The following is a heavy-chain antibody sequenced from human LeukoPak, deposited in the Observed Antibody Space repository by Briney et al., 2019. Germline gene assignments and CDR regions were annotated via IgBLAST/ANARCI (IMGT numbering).Heavy chain of an antibody. CDR1: GFTFSSYA. Sequence: PGGSLRLSCAASGFTFSSYAMSWVRQAPGKGLEWVSAISGSGGSTYYADSVKGRFTISRDNSKNTLYLQMNSLRAEDTAVYYCAKRAILGYCSGGSCYNFFDYWGQGTLVTVSS. D-gene: IGHD2-15*01. CDR2: ISGSGGST. J-gene: IGHJ4*02. V-gene: IGHV3-23*01. CDR3: AKRAILGYCSGGSCYNFFDY.